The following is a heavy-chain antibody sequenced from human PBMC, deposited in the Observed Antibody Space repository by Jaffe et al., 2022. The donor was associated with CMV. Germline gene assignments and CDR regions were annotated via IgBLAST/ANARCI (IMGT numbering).Heavy chain of an antibody. J-gene: IGHJ5*02. V-gene: IGHV2-26*01. D-gene: IGHD4-4*01. Sequence: QVTLKESGPVLVKPTETLTLTCTVSGFSLSNARMGVSWIRQPPGKALEWLAHIFSNDEKSYSTSLKSRLTISKDTSKSQVVLTMTNMDPVDTATYYCAIRWTTKGGLDPWGQGTLVTVSS. CDR2: IFSNDEK. CDR1: GFSLSNARMG. CDR3: AIRWTTKGGLDP.